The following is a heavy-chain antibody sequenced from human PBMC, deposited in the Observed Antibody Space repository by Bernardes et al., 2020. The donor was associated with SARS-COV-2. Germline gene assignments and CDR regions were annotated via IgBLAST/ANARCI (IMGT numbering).Heavy chain of an antibody. D-gene: IGHD2-15*01. CDR3: ARIVVVAAPYYYYGMDV. J-gene: IGHJ6*02. V-gene: IGHV1-2*02. CDR1: GYTFTGYY. CDR2: INPNSGGT. Sequence: ASVKVSCKASGYTFTGYYMHWVLQAPGQGLEWMGWINPNSGGTNYAQKFQGRVTMTRDTSISTAYMELSRLRSDDTAVYYCARIVVVAAPYYYYGMDVWGQGTTVTVSS.